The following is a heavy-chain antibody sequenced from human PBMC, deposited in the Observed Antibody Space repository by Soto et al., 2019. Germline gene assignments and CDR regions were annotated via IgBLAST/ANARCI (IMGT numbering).Heavy chain of an antibody. D-gene: IGHD4-17*01. CDR3: ARDLTVTKYYFDY. CDR2: INHSGST. V-gene: IGHV4-34*01. Sequence: SETLSLTCAVYGGSFSGYYWSWIRQPPGKGLEWIGEINHSGSTNYNPSLKSRVTISVDTSKNQFSLKLSSVTAADTAVYYCARDLTVTKYYFDYWGQGTLVTVSS. CDR1: GGSFSGYY. J-gene: IGHJ4*02.